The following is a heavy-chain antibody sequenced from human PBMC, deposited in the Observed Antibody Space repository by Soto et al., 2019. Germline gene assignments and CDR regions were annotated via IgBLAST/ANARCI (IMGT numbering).Heavy chain of an antibody. V-gene: IGHV3-30*18. D-gene: IGHD2-2*02. CDR2: ISYDGSNK. CDR3: AKSVVPAAILYYYYGMDV. J-gene: IGHJ6*02. Sequence: QVQLVESGGGVVQPGRSLRLSCAASGFTFSSYGMHWVRQAPGKGLEWVAVISYDGSNKYYADSVKGRFTISRDNSKNTLYLQMNSLRAEDTAVYYCAKSVVPAAILYYYYGMDVWGQGTTVTVSS. CDR1: GFTFSSYG.